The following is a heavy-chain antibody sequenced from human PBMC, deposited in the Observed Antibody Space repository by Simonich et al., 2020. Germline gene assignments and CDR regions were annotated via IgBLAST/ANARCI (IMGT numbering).Heavy chain of an antibody. D-gene: IGHD6-13*01. V-gene: IGHV4-38-2*02. J-gene: IGHJ6*02. CDR3: AREGYSNYYYYGMDV. Sequence: QVQLQESGPGLVTPSETLSPTCAVSGYSISSGYYWGWIRQPPGKGLDWIGSIYHSGGNDYNPSRKSRVTIAVDTCKNKNAVKRSSVTAADTAVYYWAREGYSNYYYYGMDVWGQGTTGTVSS. CDR1: GYSISSGYY. CDR2: IYHSGGN.